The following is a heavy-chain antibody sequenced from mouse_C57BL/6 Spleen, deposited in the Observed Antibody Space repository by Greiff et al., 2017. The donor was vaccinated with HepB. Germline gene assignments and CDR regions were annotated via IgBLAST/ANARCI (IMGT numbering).Heavy chain of an antibody. Sequence: EVQLQQSGAELVRPGASVKLSCTASGFNIKDYYMHWVKQRPEQGLEWIGRIDPEDGDTEYAPKFQGKATMTADTSSNTAYLPLSSLTSEDTAVYYCTRYGYETWFAYWGQGTLVTVSA. CDR3: TRYGYETWFAY. D-gene: IGHD2-14*01. CDR1: GFNIKDYY. CDR2: IDPEDGDT. V-gene: IGHV14-1*01. J-gene: IGHJ3*01.